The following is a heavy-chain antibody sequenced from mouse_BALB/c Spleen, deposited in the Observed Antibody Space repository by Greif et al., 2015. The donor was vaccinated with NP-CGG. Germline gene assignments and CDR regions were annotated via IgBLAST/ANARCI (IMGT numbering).Heavy chain of an antibody. CDR3: ARDYYGSSYWYFDV. CDR1: GFTFSEIG. Sequence: EVQLMEPGGGLVQTGGSRTLSCTASGFTFSEIGMARVRKAPGKGPEWVAFISILAYSFYYADTVTGRFTISRENAKNTLYLEMNSLMSENTAMYYCARDYYGSSYWYFDVCGAGTTGTVS. CDR2: ISILAYSF. D-gene: IGHD1-1*01. V-gene: IGHV5-15*02. J-gene: IGHJ1*01.